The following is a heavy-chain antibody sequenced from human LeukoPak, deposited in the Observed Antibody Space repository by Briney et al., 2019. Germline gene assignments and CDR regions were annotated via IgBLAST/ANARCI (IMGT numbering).Heavy chain of an antibody. CDR2: IYHSGST. Sequence: SQTLSLTCAVSGGSISSGGYSWSWIRQPPGKGLEWIGYIYHSGSTYYNPSLKSRVTISVDTSKNQFSLKLSSVTAADTAVYYCARGLVAASPFDPWGQGTLVTVSS. V-gene: IGHV4-30-2*01. D-gene: IGHD3-9*01. CDR3: ARGLVAASPFDP. J-gene: IGHJ5*02. CDR1: GGSISSGGYS.